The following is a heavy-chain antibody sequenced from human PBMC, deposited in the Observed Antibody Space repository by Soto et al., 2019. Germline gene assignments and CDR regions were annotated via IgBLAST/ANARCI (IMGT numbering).Heavy chain of an antibody. Sequence: QVQLVESGGGLVKPGGSLRLSCAASGFTFTDYYMSWIRQAPGKGLEWVSYISGTSSYTNYADSVKGRFTISRDNAKNSLYLQMNGLRAEDTAVYYCVPNSGWYGIDYWGQGTLVTVSS. CDR2: ISGTSSYT. D-gene: IGHD6-19*01. CDR3: VPNSGWYGIDY. V-gene: IGHV3-11*05. J-gene: IGHJ4*02. CDR1: GFTFTDYY.